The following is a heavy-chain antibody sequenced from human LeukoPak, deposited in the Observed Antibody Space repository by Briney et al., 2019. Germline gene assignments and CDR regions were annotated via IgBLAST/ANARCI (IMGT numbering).Heavy chain of an antibody. CDR1: GFTFSSYG. CDR2: ISYDGSNK. D-gene: IGHD2-15*01. J-gene: IGHJ4*02. Sequence: PGRSLRLSCAASGFTFSSYGMHWVRQAPGKGLEWVAVISYDGSNKYYADSVKGRFTISRDNSKNTLYLQMNSLRAEDTAVYYCAKECSGGSCYGRGGYWGQGTLVTVSS. CDR3: AKECSGGSCYGRGGY. V-gene: IGHV3-30*18.